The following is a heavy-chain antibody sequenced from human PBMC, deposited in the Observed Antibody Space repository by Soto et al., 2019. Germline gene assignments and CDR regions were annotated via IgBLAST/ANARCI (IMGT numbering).Heavy chain of an antibody. V-gene: IGHV4-31*03. CDR1: GGSISSGGYY. CDR3: ARVVLMVYAIDY. Sequence: SETLSLTCTVSGGSISSGGYYWSWIRQHPGKGLEWIGYIYYSGSTYYNPSLKSRVTISVDTSKNQFSLKLSSVTAADTAVYYCARVVLMVYAIDYWGQGTLVTVSS. D-gene: IGHD2-8*01. CDR2: IYYSGST. J-gene: IGHJ4*02.